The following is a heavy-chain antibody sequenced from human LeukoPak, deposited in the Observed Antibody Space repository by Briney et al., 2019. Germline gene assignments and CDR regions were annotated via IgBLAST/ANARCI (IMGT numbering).Heavy chain of an antibody. CDR3: AREPGIAAAGTEYYFDY. J-gene: IGHJ4*02. CDR1: GFTFSSHA. CDR2: ISYDGSNK. V-gene: IGHV3-30*04. D-gene: IGHD6-13*01. Sequence: GRSLRLSCAASGFTFSSHAMHWVRQAPGKGLEWVAVISYDGSNKYYADSVKGRFTISRDNSKNTLYLQMNSLRAEDTAVYYCAREPGIAAAGTEYYFDYWGQGTLVTVSS.